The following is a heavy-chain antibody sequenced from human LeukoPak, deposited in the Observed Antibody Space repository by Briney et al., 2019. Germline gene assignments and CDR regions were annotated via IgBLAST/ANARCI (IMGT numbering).Heavy chain of an antibody. V-gene: IGHV4-4*07. CDR2: IFTSGST. CDR3: SRGGANDL. Sequence: SETLSLTCTVSGGSITSDYWSWIRQPAGKGLEWIGRIFTSGSTSYNPSLKSRVTMSLDTSKNQFFLKLSSVTAADTAVYFCSRGGANDLWGQRTLVTVSS. J-gene: IGHJ5*02. D-gene: IGHD4/OR15-4a*01. CDR1: GGSITSDY.